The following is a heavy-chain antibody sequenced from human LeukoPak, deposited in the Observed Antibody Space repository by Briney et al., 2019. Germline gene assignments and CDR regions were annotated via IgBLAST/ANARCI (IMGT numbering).Heavy chain of an antibody. J-gene: IGHJ3*02. CDR2: IYYSGST. V-gene: IGHV4-31*03. CDR3: ARELWFGEKPDDAFDI. D-gene: IGHD3-10*01. CDR1: GGSISSSSYY. Sequence: SETLSLTCTVSGGSISSSSYYWGWIRQHPGKGLEWIGYIYYSGSTYYNPSLKSRVTISVDTSKNQFSLKLSSVTAADTAVYYCARELWFGEKPDDAFDIWGQGTMVTVSS.